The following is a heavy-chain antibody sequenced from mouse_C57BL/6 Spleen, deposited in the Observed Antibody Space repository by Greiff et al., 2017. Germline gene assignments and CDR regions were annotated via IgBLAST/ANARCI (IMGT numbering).Heavy chain of an antibody. CDR1: GYSITSGYY. Sequence: EVKLMESGPGLVKPSQSLSLTCSVTGYSITSGYYWNWIRQFPGNKLEWMGYISYDGSNNYNPSLKNRISITRDPSKNQFFLKLNSVTTEDTATYYCARDRVYYGNYDAMDYWGQGTSVTVSS. J-gene: IGHJ4*01. V-gene: IGHV3-6*01. CDR2: ISYDGSN. CDR3: ARDRVYYGNYDAMDY. D-gene: IGHD2-1*01.